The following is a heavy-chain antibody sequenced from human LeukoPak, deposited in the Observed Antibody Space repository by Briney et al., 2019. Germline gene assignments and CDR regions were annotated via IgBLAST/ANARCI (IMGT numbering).Heavy chain of an antibody. V-gene: IGHV3-30*03. Sequence: GWSLRLSCAASGFTFSSYGMHWVRQAPGKGLEWVAVISYDGSNKYYADSVKGRFTISRDNSKNTLYLQMNSLRAEDTAVYYCARTPFTYYYDSSGYPLYYYYGMDVWGQGTTVTVSS. D-gene: IGHD3-22*01. CDR3: ARTPFTYYYDSSGYPLYYYYGMDV. CDR2: ISYDGSNK. J-gene: IGHJ6*02. CDR1: GFTFSSYG.